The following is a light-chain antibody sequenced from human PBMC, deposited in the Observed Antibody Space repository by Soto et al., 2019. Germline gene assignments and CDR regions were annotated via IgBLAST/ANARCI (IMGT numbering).Light chain of an antibody. CDR1: TGDVGAYNF. CDR3: CSYAGSFTWV. J-gene: IGLJ3*02. V-gene: IGLV2-11*01. CDR2: DAS. Sequence: QSALTQPRSVSGSPGQSVTISCTGTTGDVGAYNFVSWYQQHPGKAPKLMIYDASKRPSGVPDRFSASKSDNMASLTISGLQAEDEADYYCCSYAGSFTWVFGGGTKLTVL.